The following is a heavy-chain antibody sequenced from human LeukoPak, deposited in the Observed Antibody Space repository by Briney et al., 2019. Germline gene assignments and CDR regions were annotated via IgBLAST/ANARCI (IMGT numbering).Heavy chain of an antibody. CDR3: ARDATGTTYSYFDY. V-gene: IGHV4-59*13. Sequence: SETLSLTCTVSGGSISSYYWSWIRQPPGKGLEWIGYSYNSESTNYNPSLKSRVTISVDTSKNQFSLKLSSVTAADTAVYYCARDATGTTYSYFDYWGQGTLVTVSS. CDR2: SYNSEST. CDR1: GGSISSYY. D-gene: IGHD1-1*01. J-gene: IGHJ4*02.